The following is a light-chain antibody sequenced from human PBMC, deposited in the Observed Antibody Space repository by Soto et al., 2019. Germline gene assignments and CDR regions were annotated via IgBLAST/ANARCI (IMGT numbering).Light chain of an antibody. CDR2: DAS. CDR3: QQYVRSPPSWT. Sequence: ETVLTQSPGTLSLSPGERATLSCRASQSVSSSYLAWYQQKPGQAPRLLIYDASSRATGIPDRFSGSGSGTDFTLTISRLEPKDFAVYYCQQYVRSPPSWTFGQGTKVEIK. V-gene: IGKV3-20*01. J-gene: IGKJ1*01. CDR1: QSVSSSY.